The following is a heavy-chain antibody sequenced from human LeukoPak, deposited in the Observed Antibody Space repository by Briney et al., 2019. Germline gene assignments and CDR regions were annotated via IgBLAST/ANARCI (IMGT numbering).Heavy chain of an antibody. Sequence: GESLKISCTGSGYCFTSYWIGWGRQIRGKGLGWMGIIYPGDSDTRYSPSFQGQVTISADKSITTDYLQWSSLKASDTAMYYCARAIVVPAARRRDDAFDIWGQGTMVTVSS. V-gene: IGHV5-51*01. CDR1: GYCFTSYW. J-gene: IGHJ3*02. CDR3: ARAIVVPAARRRDDAFDI. CDR2: IYPGDSDT. D-gene: IGHD2-2*01.